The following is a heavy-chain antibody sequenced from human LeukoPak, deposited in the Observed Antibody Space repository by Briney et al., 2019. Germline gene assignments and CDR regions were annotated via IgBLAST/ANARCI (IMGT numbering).Heavy chain of an antibody. CDR2: INVNT. CDR3: ARAPRRNTNSCNSWFDP. D-gene: IGHD2-8*01. CDR1: GDSFRSFS. V-gene: IGHV1-18*01. Sequence: ASVKVSCKASGDSFRSFSISSLRQAPGQGLEWMGWINVNTKYAQKFQGRVTMTTDTSKTTVYMELRSLRSDDTAVYYCARAPRRNTNSCNSWFDPWGQGTLVTVSS. J-gene: IGHJ5*02.